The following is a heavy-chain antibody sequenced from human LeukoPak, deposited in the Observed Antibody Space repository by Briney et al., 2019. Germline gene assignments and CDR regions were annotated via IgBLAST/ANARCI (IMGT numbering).Heavy chain of an antibody. CDR2: IYPGDSDT. V-gene: IGHV5-51*01. Sequence: GESLKISCQGSGYRFTSYWIGWVRPMPGKGREWMGIIYPGDSDTRYSPSFQGQVTMSADKSISTAYLQWSSLKASDTAMYYCARYSGSQNWFDPWGQGTLVTVSS. J-gene: IGHJ5*02. D-gene: IGHD1-26*01. CDR3: ARYSGSQNWFDP. CDR1: GYRFTSYW.